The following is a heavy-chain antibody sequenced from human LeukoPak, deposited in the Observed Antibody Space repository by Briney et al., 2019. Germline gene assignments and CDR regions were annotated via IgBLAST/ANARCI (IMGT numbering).Heavy chain of an antibody. CDR2: IYYSGST. CDR1: GGSISSYY. CDR3: ATLRDYLGAFDI. Sequence: PSETLSLTCTVSGGSISSYYWSWIRQPPGKGLEWIGYIYYSGSTNYNPSLKSRVTISVDTSKNQFSLKLSSVTAADTAVYYCATLRDYLGAFDIWGQGTMVTVSS. J-gene: IGHJ3*02. V-gene: IGHV4-59*01. D-gene: IGHD3-16*01.